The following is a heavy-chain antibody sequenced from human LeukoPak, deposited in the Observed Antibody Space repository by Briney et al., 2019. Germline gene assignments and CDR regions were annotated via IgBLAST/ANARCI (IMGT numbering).Heavy chain of an antibody. CDR1: GYTFTSYA. CDR2: INTNTENP. CDR3: ARVVRGSSGYRYYFDY. J-gene: IGHJ4*02. Sequence: ASVKVSCKASGYTFTSYAMIWVRQAPGQGLEWMGWINTNTENPTYAQGFTGRFVFSLDTSVSTAYLQISSLKAEDTAVYYCARVVRGSSGYRYYFDYWGQGTLVTVSS. V-gene: IGHV7-4-1*02. D-gene: IGHD3-22*01.